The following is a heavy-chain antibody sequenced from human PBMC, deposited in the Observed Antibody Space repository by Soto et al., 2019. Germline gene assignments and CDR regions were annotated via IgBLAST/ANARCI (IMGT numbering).Heavy chain of an antibody. CDR2: ISDRDRGSVT. D-gene: IGHD3-10*01. J-gene: IGHJ6*02. V-gene: IGHV3-11*04. CDR3: AKGAARDWFGELLTQPSPGYYYYGMDV. CDR1: GFTLSDHF. Sequence: SGFTLSDHFMSWIRQAPGKGLEWVSYISDRDRGSVTHYGDSVKGRFTISRDNAKNSLYLQMNSLRAEDTAVYYCAKGAARDWFGELLTQPSPGYYYYGMDVWGQGTTVTVSS.